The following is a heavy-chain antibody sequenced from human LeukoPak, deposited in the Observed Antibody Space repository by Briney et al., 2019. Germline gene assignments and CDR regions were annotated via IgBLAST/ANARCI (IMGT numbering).Heavy chain of an antibody. Sequence: PGGSLRLSCAASGFTFSSYAMHWVRQAPGKGLEWVAVISYDGSNKYYADSVKGRFTISRDNSKNTLYLQMNSLRAEDTAVYYCARVSPSWTGRYYSDYFDYWGQGTLVTVSS. D-gene: IGHD1-26*01. V-gene: IGHV3-30-3*01. CDR2: ISYDGSNK. CDR3: ARVSPSWTGRYYSDYFDY. CDR1: GFTFSSYA. J-gene: IGHJ4*02.